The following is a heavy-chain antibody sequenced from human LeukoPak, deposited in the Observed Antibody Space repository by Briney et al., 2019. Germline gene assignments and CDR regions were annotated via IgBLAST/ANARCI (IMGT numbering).Heavy chain of an antibody. CDR2: THYSGST. D-gene: IGHD4-11*01. Sequence: SETLSLTCTVSGGSISSYYWSWIRQPPGKGLEWIGYTHYSGSTNYNPSLKSRVTISGDTSENRFSLRLSSVTAADTAVYYCARQLYSDYNYFDYWGQGALVTVSS. CDR3: ARQLYSDYNYFDY. J-gene: IGHJ4*02. CDR1: GGSISSYY. V-gene: IGHV4-59*08.